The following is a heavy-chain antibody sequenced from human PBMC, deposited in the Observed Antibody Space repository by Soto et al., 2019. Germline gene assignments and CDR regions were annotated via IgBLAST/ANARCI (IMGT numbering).Heavy chain of an antibody. D-gene: IGHD3-22*01. Sequence: QVLLVQSGAEVKKPGSSVNVSCKLSGATFSSYAMSWVRQAPGQGLEWIGGIIPFFGTPNYAQKFQGRVTITADTSTATSYMELSSLRSDDTAVYYCARDKGAYYSHLVYWGQGTLVTFSS. J-gene: IGHJ4*02. CDR1: GATFSSYA. V-gene: IGHV1-69*06. CDR2: IIPFFGTP. CDR3: ARDKGAYYSHLVY.